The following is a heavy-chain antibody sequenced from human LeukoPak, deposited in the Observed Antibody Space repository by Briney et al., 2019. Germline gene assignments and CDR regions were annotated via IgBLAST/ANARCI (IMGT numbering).Heavy chain of an antibody. Sequence: SETLSLTCTVSGGSISSYYWSWIRLPPGKGLEWIGYLSKSGNTNYSPSLKSRVTIFGDTSKNQFFLKLSSVTAADTAVYYCARHRTPLTGLVYFDYWGQGTLVTVSS. CDR3: ARHRTPLTGLVYFDY. V-gene: IGHV4-59*08. CDR1: GGSISSYY. J-gene: IGHJ4*02. D-gene: IGHD2-8*02. CDR2: LSKSGNT.